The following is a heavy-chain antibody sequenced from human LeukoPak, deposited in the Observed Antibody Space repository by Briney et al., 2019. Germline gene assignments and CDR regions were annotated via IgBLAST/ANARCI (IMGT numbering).Heavy chain of an antibody. J-gene: IGHJ5*02. CDR2: IYYSGST. CDR3: ARGVVSALNWFDP. CDR1: GGSISSYY. D-gene: IGHD2-15*01. V-gene: IGHV4-59*08. Sequence: SETLSLTCTVSGGSISSYYWSWIRQPPGKGLEWIGYIYYSGSTNYNPSLKSRVTISVDTSKNQFSLKLSSVTAADTAVYYCARGVVSALNWFDPWGQGTLVTVSS.